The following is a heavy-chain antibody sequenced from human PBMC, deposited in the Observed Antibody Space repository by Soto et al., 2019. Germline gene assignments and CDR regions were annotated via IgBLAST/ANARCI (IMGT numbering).Heavy chain of an antibody. CDR2: ISSSSSTI. J-gene: IGHJ2*01. CDR1: GFTFISYS. V-gene: IGHV3-48*01. Sequence: EVQLVESGGGLVQPGGSLRLSCAASGFTFISYSMNWVRQAPGKGLEWVSYISSSSSTIYYADSVKGRFTISRDNAKNSLYLQMNSLRAEDTAVYYCARGGRDYGGTYWYFDLWGLGTLVTVSS. D-gene: IGHD4-17*01. CDR3: ARGGRDYGGTYWYFDL.